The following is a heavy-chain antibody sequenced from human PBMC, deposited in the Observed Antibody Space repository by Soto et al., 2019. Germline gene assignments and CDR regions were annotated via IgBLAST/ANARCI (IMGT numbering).Heavy chain of an antibody. Sequence: EVQLVESGGGLVQPGGSLRLSCVASGFTFSTYSMNWVRQAPGQGLEWVSYIPSGSSTIFYADSVKGRFTISRDNAKNALCLQMNSLRDEDTAVYYCARDNGEEGSFDPWGRGIMVTVS. CDR3: ARDNGEEGSFDP. J-gene: IGHJ5*02. CDR2: IPSGSSTI. CDR1: GFTFSTYS. V-gene: IGHV3-48*02.